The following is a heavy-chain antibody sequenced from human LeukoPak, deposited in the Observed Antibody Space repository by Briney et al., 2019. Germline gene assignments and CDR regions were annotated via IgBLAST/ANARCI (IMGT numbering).Heavy chain of an antibody. J-gene: IGHJ4*02. V-gene: IGHV1-3*01. CDR1: GYTFTSYA. Sequence: GASVKVSCKASGYTFTSYAMHWVRQAPGQRLEWMGWINAGNGNTKYSQKFQGRVTMTTDTSTSTAYMELRSLRSDDTAVYYCARDLQYRRADYWGQGTLVTVSS. D-gene: IGHD4-11*01. CDR3: ARDLQYRRADY. CDR2: INAGNGNT.